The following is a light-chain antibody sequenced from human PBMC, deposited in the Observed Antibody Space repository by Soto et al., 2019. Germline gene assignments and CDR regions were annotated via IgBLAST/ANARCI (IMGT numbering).Light chain of an antibody. Sequence: DIVLTQSPGTLSLSPGERATLSCRASQSINSRYLAWYQQKPGQAPRLLIYGASSRATGSPDRFSGSGSGTGFTLTISRLEPEDFAVYYGQQFGSSPGFTFGPGTKVDIK. CDR2: GAS. J-gene: IGKJ3*01. V-gene: IGKV3-20*01. CDR1: QSINSRY. CDR3: QQFGSSPGFT.